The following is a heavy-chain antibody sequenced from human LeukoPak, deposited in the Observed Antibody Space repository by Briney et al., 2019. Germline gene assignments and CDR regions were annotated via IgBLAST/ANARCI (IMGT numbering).Heavy chain of an antibody. CDR3: ARAAYCGGDCYWYFDY. V-gene: IGHV4-59*01. D-gene: IGHD2-21*02. J-gene: IGHJ4*02. Sequence: SETLSLTCTVSGGSISSYYWSWIRQPPGKGLEWIGYIYYSGSTNYNPSLKSRVTISVDTSKNQCSLKLSSVTAADTAVYYCARAAYCGGDCYWYFDYWGQGTLVTV. CDR1: GGSISSYY. CDR2: IYYSGST.